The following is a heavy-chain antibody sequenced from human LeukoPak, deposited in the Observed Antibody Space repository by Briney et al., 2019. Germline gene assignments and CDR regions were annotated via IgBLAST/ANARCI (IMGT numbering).Heavy chain of an antibody. Sequence: PGRSLRLSCAASGFTFSSYAMHWVRQAPGKGLEWVAVISYDGSNKYYADSVKGRFTISRDNSKNTLYLQMNSLRAEDTAVYYCAKVQAAAGTVDWFDPWGQGTLVTVSS. V-gene: IGHV3-30-3*01. CDR3: AKVQAAAGTVDWFDP. D-gene: IGHD6-13*01. CDR1: GFTFSSYA. CDR2: ISYDGSNK. J-gene: IGHJ5*02.